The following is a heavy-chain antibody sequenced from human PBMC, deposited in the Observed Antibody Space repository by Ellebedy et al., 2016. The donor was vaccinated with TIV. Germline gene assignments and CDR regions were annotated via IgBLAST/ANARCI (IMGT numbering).Heavy chain of an antibody. D-gene: IGHD6-13*01. CDR1: GFTFSSYW. Sequence: PGGSLRLSCAASGFTFSSYWMSWVRQAPGKGLEWVANIKEDGSEKNYVDSVKGRFTISRDNAKNSLYLQMNSLRADDTAIYYCAKLGGVLSWYADYWGLGTLVTVSS. J-gene: IGHJ4*02. V-gene: IGHV3-7*03. CDR2: IKEDGSEK. CDR3: AKLGGVLSWYADY.